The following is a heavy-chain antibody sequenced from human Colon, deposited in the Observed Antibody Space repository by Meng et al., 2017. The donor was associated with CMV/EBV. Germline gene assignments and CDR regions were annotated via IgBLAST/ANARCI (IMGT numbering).Heavy chain of an antibody. V-gene: IGHV4-38-2*02. CDR1: GTSIGRGYY. CDR3: ATAVRYPSYYFDS. CDR2: MYYTGIT. D-gene: IGHD3-9*01. Sequence: SETLSLTCTVSGTSIGRGYYWGWVRLPPGKGLEWIGDMYYTGITYTSPSLKSRLTISVDTSRNEFSLKLNSVTAADTALYYCATAVRYPSYYFDSWGPGTLVTVSS. J-gene: IGHJ4*02.